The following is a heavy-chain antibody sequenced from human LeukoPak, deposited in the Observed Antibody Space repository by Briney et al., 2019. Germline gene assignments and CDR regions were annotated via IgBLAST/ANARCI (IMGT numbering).Heavy chain of an antibody. V-gene: IGHV4-61*02. Sequence: PSQTLSLTCTVSGGSISSGSYYWSWIRQPAGKGLEWIGCIYTSGSTNYNPSLKSRVTISVDTSKNQFSLKLSSVTAADTAVYYCAHSGTRDYYYGMDVWGQGTTVTVSS. CDR3: AHSGTRDYYYGMDV. J-gene: IGHJ6*02. CDR1: GGSISSGSYY. D-gene: IGHD1-26*01. CDR2: IYTSGST.